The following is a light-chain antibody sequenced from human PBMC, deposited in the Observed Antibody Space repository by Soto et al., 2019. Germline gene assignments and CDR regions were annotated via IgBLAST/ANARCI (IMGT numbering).Light chain of an antibody. J-gene: IGKJ1*01. CDR2: DAS. Sequence: EIVLTQSPATLSLSPGERATLSCGASQTVGSTYLAWYQQKPGLAPRLLIYDASSRATGIPDRFSGSGAGTFIPLIISRQAQEYVAVYYWQYDGSSPLTFGQGTKVEIK. CDR3: QYDGSSPLT. CDR1: QTVGSTY. V-gene: IGKV3D-20*01.